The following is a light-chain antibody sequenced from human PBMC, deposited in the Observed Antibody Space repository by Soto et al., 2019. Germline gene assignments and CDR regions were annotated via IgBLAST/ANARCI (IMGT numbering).Light chain of an antibody. CDR1: SSDAGVYNY. CDR2: EVS. J-gene: IGLJ2*01. CDR3: SSYTSSNTVV. Sequence: QSALTQPASVSGSPGQSITISCTGTSSDAGVYNYVSWYQQHPGKAPKLMIYEVSNRPSGVSNRFSGSKSGNTASLTISGLQAEDEADYYCSSYTSSNTVVFGGGTKLTVL. V-gene: IGLV2-14*01.